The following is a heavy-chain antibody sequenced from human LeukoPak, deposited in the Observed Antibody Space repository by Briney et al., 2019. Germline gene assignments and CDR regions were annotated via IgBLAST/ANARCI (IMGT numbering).Heavy chain of an antibody. V-gene: IGHV1-24*01. D-gene: IGHD2-15*01. Sequence: ASVKVSCKVSGYTLTELSMHWVRQAPGKGLEWMGGFDPEDGETIYAQKFQGRVTMTEDTSTDTAYMELSSLRSEDTAVYYCATGKYCSGGSCYENYYYYTDVWGKGTTVTVSS. CDR2: FDPEDGET. CDR3: ATGKYCSGGSCYENYYYYTDV. CDR1: GYTLTELS. J-gene: IGHJ6*03.